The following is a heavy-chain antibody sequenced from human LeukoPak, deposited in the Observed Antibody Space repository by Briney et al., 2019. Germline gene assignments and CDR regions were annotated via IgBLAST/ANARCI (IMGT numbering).Heavy chain of an antibody. CDR1: GYTFTSYD. D-gene: IGHD3-16*01. Sequence: SVKVSCKASGYTFTSYDINWVRQTTGQGREWMGRIIPILGIANYAQKFQGRVTITADKSTSTAYMELSSLRSEDTAVYYCARDGVGEIDFDYWGQGTLVTVSS. CDR2: IIPILGIA. V-gene: IGHV1-69*04. J-gene: IGHJ4*02. CDR3: ARDGVGEIDFDY.